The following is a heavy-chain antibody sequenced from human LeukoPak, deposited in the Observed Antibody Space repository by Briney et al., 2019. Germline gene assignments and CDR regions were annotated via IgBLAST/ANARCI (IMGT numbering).Heavy chain of an antibody. V-gene: IGHV1-2*02. D-gene: IGHD2-2*01. CDR3: VSNYCSRTSCGRESV. CDR1: GYTFSDHH. Sequence: ASVKVSCKASGYTFSDHHMHWVRQAPGQGLEWMGWMNPNSGERIYAQTLQGTVTMTRDTSISTAYMELTRLTSGDTAVYYCVSNYCSRTSCGRESVWGQGTTVTVS. J-gene: IGHJ6*02. CDR2: MNPNSGER.